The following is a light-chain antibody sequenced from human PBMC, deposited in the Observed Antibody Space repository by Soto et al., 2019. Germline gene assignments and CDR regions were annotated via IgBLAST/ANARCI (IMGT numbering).Light chain of an antibody. V-gene: IGKV3-15*01. J-gene: IGKJ2*01. CDR2: GAS. CDR3: QQSNKWPYT. Sequence: EIVMTQSPATLSVSPGERATLSCRASQSVSGNLAWYQQKPGQAPRLLFYGASTRATGIPARFSGTGSGTDFTLLISSLQSEDFAVYYWQQSNKWPYTFGQGTKLEIK. CDR1: QSVSGN.